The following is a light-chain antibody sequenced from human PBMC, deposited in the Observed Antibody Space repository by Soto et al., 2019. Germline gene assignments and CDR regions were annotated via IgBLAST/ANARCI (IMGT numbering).Light chain of an antibody. CDR1: QSVSSN. Sequence: EIVMTQSPATLSVSPGERATLSCRARQSVSSNLAWYQQKPGQAPRLLIYGASTRATGIPARFSGSGSGTEFNLTISSLQSEDFAVYYCQQYNNWHPYTFGQGTKLEIK. V-gene: IGKV3-15*01. CDR3: QQYNNWHPYT. CDR2: GAS. J-gene: IGKJ2*01.